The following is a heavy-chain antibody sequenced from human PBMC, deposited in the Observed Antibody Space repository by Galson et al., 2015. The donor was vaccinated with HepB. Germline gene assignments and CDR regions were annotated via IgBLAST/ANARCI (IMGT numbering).Heavy chain of an antibody. CDR1: GFTFSSYA. CDR3: AREEDTAMVTSGMDV. V-gene: IGHV3-30-3*01. CDR2: ISYDGSNK. J-gene: IGHJ4*02. D-gene: IGHD5-18*01. Sequence: SLRLSCAASGFTFSSYAMHWVRQAPGKGLEWVAVISYDGSNKYYADSVKGRFTISRDNSKNTLYLQMNSLRAEDTAVYYCAREEDTAMVTSGMDVWGQGTLVTVSS.